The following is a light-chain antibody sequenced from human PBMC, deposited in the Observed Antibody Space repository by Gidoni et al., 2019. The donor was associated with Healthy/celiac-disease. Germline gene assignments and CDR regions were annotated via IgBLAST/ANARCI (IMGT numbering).Light chain of an antibody. CDR3: QQYGSSPT. Sequence: EIVLTQSPGTLSLSPGERATLSCMASQSVSSSYLAWYQQTPVQAPRLLIDGASSRATGIPDRFSGSGSGTDFTLTISRLDPEDFAVYYCQQYGSSPTFXQXTKLEIK. V-gene: IGKV3-20*01. J-gene: IGKJ2*01. CDR2: GAS. CDR1: QSVSSSY.